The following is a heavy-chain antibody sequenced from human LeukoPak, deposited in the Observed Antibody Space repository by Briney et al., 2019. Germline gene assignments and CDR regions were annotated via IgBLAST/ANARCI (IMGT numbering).Heavy chain of an antibody. CDR2: ISSDGSSE. D-gene: IGHD1-14*01. V-gene: IGHV3-30-3*01. CDR1: GFTSNSCT. J-gene: IGHJ2*01. CDR3: AQLLHDNPIRWYFAL. Sequence: GGSLRLSCAASGFTSNSCTMHWVRQAPGKGLEWVAVISSDGSSEYYADSVKGRFTISRDNSKNTLYLQMSSLRAEDTAVYYCAQLLHDNPIRWYFALWGRGTLVTVSS.